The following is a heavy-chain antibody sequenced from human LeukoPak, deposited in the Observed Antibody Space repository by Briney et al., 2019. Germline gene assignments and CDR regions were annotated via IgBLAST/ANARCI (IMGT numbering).Heavy chain of an antibody. CDR3: ARDRLIDY. CDR2: INQDGSEK. Sequence: GGSLRLSCAASGFTFTNNWMSCVRQAPGKGLEWVANINQDGSEKNYVDSVKGRFTISRDNAKNSLYLQMNSLRAEDTAVYYCARDRLIDYWGQGTLVTVSS. V-gene: IGHV3-7*04. D-gene: IGHD2-8*01. J-gene: IGHJ4*02. CDR1: GFTFTNNW.